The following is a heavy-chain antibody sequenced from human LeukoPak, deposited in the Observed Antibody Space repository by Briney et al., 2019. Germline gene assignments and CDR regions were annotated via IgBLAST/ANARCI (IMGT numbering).Heavy chain of an antibody. Sequence: GGSLRLSCAASGFTFTTYAMTWVRLAPGKGLEWVAVISYDGSNKYYADSVKGRFTISRDNSKNTLYLQMNSLRAEDTAVYYCAREGELGATSLPFDYWGQGTLVTVSS. CDR1: GFTFTTYA. CDR2: ISYDGSNK. CDR3: AREGELGATSLPFDY. D-gene: IGHD1-26*01. J-gene: IGHJ4*02. V-gene: IGHV3-30-3*01.